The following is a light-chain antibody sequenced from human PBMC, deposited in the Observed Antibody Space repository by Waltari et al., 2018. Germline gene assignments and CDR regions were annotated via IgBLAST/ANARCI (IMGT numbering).Light chain of an antibody. CDR1: QSVSRA. Sequence: EIVLTQSPGTLSLSPGETATLSCRASQSVSRALVWYQQKPGQAPRLLIYDASRRAPGIPDRFSGSGSGTDFSLTISRLEHEDFAVYYCQKYERLPATFGQGTKVEIK. J-gene: IGKJ1*01. CDR2: DAS. V-gene: IGKV3-20*01. CDR3: QKYERLPAT.